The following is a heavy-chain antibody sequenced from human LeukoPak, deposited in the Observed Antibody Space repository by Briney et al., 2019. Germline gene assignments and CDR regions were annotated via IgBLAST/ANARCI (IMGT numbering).Heavy chain of an antibody. Sequence: SQTLSLTCTVSGGSISSGSDYWSWIRQPAGKGLEWIGRIYTSGSTNYNPSLKSRVTISVDTSKSHFSLKLSSVTAADTAVYYCARYDTSGAFDIWGQGTTATVSS. CDR3: ARYDTSGAFDI. V-gene: IGHV4-61*02. D-gene: IGHD3-9*01. CDR1: GGSISSGSDY. CDR2: IYTSGST. J-gene: IGHJ3*02.